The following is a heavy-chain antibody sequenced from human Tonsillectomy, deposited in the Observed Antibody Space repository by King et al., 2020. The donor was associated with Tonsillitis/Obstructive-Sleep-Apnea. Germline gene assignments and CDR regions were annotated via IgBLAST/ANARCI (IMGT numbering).Heavy chain of an antibody. V-gene: IGHV3-13*01. CDR1: GFSFSSYD. CDR2: IGTAGNT. CDR3: ARAERGGGPMFDP. D-gene: IGHD2-21*01. Sequence: VQLVESGGGLVQPGGSLRLSCAASGFSFSSYDMHWVRLVIGKGLEWVSSIGTAGNTYYPGSVKGRFTISRENAKNSLHLQMNGLRAGDTAVYYCARAERGGGPMFDPRGQGTLVTVSS. J-gene: IGHJ5*02.